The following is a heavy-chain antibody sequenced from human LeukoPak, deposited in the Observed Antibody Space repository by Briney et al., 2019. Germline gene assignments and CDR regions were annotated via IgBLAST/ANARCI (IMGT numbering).Heavy chain of an antibody. V-gene: IGHV3-23*01. CDR3: AKDPRAGSGWGSFDY. CDR2: ISGSGGST. Sequence: GGPLRLSCAASGFTFSSYAMSWVRQAPGKGLEWVSAISGSGGSTYYADSVKGRFTISRDNSKNTLYLQMNSLKDEDTAVYYCAKDPRAGSGWGSFDYRGQGTLVTVSS. CDR1: GFTFSSYA. J-gene: IGHJ4*02. D-gene: IGHD6-19*01.